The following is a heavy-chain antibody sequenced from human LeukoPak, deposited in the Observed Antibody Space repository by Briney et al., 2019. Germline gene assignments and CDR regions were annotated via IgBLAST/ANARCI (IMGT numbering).Heavy chain of an antibody. CDR1: VFTFSGSW. CDR2: INTDGSST. D-gene: IGHD1-26*01. J-gene: IGHJ4*02. CDR3: ARDLMGAPGY. V-gene: IGHV3-74*01. Sequence: GGSLRLSCAAPVFTFSGSWMHWVRHAPGEGLVWVSRINTDGSSTNHADSVKGRFTISRDNAKNTLYLQMNSLRAEDTAVYYCARDLMGAPGYWGQGTLVTVFS.